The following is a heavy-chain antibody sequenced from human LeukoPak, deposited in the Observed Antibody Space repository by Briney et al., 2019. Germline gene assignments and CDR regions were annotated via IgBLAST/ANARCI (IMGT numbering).Heavy chain of an antibody. J-gene: IGHJ4*02. V-gene: IGHV4-38-2*01. CDR1: GYSISSGYY. D-gene: IGHD3-10*01. CDR3: ARESDSMVRGVIIG. Sequence: PSGTLSLTCAVSGYSISSGYYWGWIRQPPGKGLEWIGSIYHSGSTYYNPSLKSRVTISVDTSKNQFSLKLSSVTAADTAVYYCARESDSMVRGVIIGWGQGTLVTVSS. CDR2: IYHSGST.